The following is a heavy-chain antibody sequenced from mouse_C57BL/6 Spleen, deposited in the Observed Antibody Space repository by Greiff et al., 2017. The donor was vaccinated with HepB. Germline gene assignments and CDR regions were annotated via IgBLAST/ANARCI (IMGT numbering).Heavy chain of an antibody. CDR3: ARLRQKDAMDY. CDR2: INPNNGGT. CDR1: GYTFTDYN. V-gene: IGHV1-22*01. Sequence: EVQLVESGPELVKPGASVKMSCKASGYTFTDYNMHWVKQSHGKSLEWIGYINPNNGGTSYNQKFKGKATLTVNKSSSTAYMELRSLTSEDSAVYYCARLRQKDAMDYWGQGTSVTVSS. D-gene: IGHD2-12*01. J-gene: IGHJ4*01.